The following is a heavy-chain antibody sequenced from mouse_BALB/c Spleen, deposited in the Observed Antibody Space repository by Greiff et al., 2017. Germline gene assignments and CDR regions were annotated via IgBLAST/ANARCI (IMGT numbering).Heavy chain of an antibody. D-gene: IGHD2-1*01. V-gene: IGHV2-9*02. CDR3: ARERVTYDAMDY. CDR2: IWAGGST. Sequence: VMLVESGPGLVAPSQSLSISCTVSGFSLTSYGVHWVRQPPGQGLEWLGVIWAGGSTNYNSALMSRLSISKDNSKSQVFLKMNSRQTDDTAMDYCARERVTYDAMDYWGQGTSVTVSS. J-gene: IGHJ4*01. CDR1: GFSLTSYG.